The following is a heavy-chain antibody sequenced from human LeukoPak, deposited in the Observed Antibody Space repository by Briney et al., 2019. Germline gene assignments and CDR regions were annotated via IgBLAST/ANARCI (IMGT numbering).Heavy chain of an antibody. D-gene: IGHD6-13*01. V-gene: IGHV1-2*02. Sequence: ASVKVSCKASGYTFTGYYIHWVRQAPGQGLEWMGWINPNSGGTKYAQKFQGRVTMTRDTSISTAYMELSRLRSDDTAVYYCAGDRIAGTGWFDPWGQGTLVTVSS. CDR2: INPNSGGT. CDR1: GYTFTGYY. CDR3: AGDRIAGTGWFDP. J-gene: IGHJ5*02.